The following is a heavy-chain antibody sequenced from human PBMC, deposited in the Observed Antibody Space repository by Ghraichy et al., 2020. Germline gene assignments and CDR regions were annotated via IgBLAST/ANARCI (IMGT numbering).Heavy chain of an antibody. V-gene: IGHV3-20*04. J-gene: IGHJ6*02. D-gene: IGHD3-10*01. Sequence: GESLRLSCAASGFTLDDYEMRWVRQVPGKGLEWVSGINRNGVTTAYADSVKGRFTISRDNAKNSLYLQMNSLRAEDTALYYCARVLLETGGGAMWFGMNAMDVWGQGTTVTVS. CDR1: GFTLDDYE. CDR3: ARVLLETGGGAMWFGMNAMDV. CDR2: INRNGVTT.